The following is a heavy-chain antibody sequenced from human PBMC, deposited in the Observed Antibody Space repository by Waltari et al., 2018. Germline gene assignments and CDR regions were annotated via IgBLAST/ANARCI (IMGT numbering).Heavy chain of an antibody. CDR3: ARSTGTSYDSYYKGLDV. CDR2: IDDSGST. J-gene: IGHJ6*02. Sequence: QLQLQESGPGLVKPSETLSLTCTVSGGSISSSSYYWGWIRQPPGKGLEWIGSIDDSGSTYYNPSLKSRVTISVDTSKNQFSLKLSSVTAADTAVYYCARSTGTSYDSYYKGLDVWGQGTTLTVSS. V-gene: IGHV4-39*07. D-gene: IGHD3-16*01. CDR1: GGSISSSSYY.